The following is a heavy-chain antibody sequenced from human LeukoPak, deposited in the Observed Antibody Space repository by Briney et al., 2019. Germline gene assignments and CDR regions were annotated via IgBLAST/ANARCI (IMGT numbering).Heavy chain of an antibody. CDR2: VNPSDGST. Sequence: ASVKVSCKASGYTFTNHYLHWVRQAPGQGLEWMGIVNPSDGSTIYAQKFQGRVTMTRDTSTTTVYMDLSSLRSEDTAVYYCARVDAASGTHFWDYWGQGTLVTVSS. V-gene: IGHV1-46*01. CDR3: ARVDAASGTHFWDY. D-gene: IGHD3-3*02. CDR1: GYTFTNHY. J-gene: IGHJ4*02.